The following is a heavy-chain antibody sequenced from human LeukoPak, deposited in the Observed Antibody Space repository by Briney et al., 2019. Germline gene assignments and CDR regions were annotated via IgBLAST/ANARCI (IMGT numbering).Heavy chain of an antibody. V-gene: IGHV4-31*03. Sequence: SETLSLTCTVSGGSISSGGYYWSWIRQHPGKGLEWIGYIYYSGSTYYNPSLKSRVTISVDTSKNQFSLKLSSVTAADTAVYYCARDRDTTVPFDYWGQGTLVTVSS. CDR2: IYYSGST. D-gene: IGHD4-17*01. CDR3: ARDRDTTVPFDY. CDR1: GGSISSGGYY. J-gene: IGHJ4*02.